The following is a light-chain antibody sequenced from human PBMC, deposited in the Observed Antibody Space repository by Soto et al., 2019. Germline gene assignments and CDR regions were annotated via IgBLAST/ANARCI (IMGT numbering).Light chain of an antibody. CDR2: DTS. Sequence: EIVLMQSPGTLSLSPGEGATLPCRASQSVNNNYLAWYQQRPGQAPTVLIFDTSRKATGVPDRFSGSGSGSAFTLRISRLEPDDFAVYYCQQYGSSQCTFGPGTKVNIK. CDR3: QQYGSSQCT. J-gene: IGKJ3*01. V-gene: IGKV3-20*01. CDR1: QSVNNNY.